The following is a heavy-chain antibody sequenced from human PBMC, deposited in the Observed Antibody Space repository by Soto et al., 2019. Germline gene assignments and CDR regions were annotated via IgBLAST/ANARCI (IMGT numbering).Heavy chain of an antibody. V-gene: IGHV1-2*04. CDR1: GYTFTGYY. J-gene: IGHJ4*02. CDR2: INPNSGGT. Sequence: ASVKVSCKASGYTFTGYYMHWVRQAPGQGLEWMGWINPNSGGTNYAQKFQGWVTMTRDTSISTAYMELSRLRSDDTAVYYCARARCSGGSCYQYYFDYWGQGTLVTVSS. CDR3: ARARCSGGSCYQYYFDY. D-gene: IGHD2-15*01.